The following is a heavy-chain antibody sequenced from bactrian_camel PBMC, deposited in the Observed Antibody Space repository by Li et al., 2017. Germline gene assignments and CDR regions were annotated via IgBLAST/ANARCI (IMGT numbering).Heavy chain of an antibody. D-gene: IGHD2*01. V-gene: IGHV3S63*01. Sequence: VESGGGSVQAGGSLRLSCVASGYRYAYNCMGWFRQAPGKQREGVAARDPTSDTTFYADSVKGRFTISHDNAKNTVDLQMNSLKPEDSGMYFCAAGGAFGVCQWSGYNYFGQGTQVTVS. CDR2: RDPTSDTT. J-gene: IGHJ4*01. CDR3: AAGGAFGVCQWSGYNY. CDR1: GYRYAYNC.